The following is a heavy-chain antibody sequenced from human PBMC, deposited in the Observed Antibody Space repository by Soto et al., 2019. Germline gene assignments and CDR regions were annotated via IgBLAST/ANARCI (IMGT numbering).Heavy chain of an antibody. CDR3: ARDGRLQSGFDY. J-gene: IGHJ4*02. CDR1: GYTFTSYY. D-gene: IGHD6-25*01. Sequence: QVQLVQSGAEVKKPGASVKVSCKASGYTFTSYYMHWVRQAPGQGLEWMGIINPSGGSTSYEQKFQGRDTMTRDTSTSTVYMELSSLRSEDTAVYYCARDGRLQSGFDYWGQGTLVTVSS. V-gene: IGHV1-46*01. CDR2: INPSGGST.